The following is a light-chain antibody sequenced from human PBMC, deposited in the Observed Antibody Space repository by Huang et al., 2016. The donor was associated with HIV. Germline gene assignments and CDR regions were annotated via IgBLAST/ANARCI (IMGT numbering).Light chain of an antibody. Sequence: EIVLTQSPGTLSLSPGARATRSCRASQSVSSRYLAWYQQKPGQAPRLLIYGASYRATGIPDRFSGSVSGTDFTLTISRLEPEDLAVYYCQQYGTSRIFTFGPGTRVDIK. CDR3: QQYGTSRIFT. J-gene: IGKJ3*01. CDR2: GAS. CDR1: QSVSSRY. V-gene: IGKV3-20*01.